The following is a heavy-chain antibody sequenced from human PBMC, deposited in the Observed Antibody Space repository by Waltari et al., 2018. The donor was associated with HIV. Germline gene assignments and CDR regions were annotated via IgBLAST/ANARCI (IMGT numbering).Heavy chain of an antibody. CDR1: GGSISSSSYY. Sequence: QLQLQESGPGLVKPSETLSLTCTVSGGSISSSSYYWGWIRQPPGKGLEWIGSIYYSGSTYYNPSLKSRVTISVDTSKNQFSLKLSSVTAADTAVYYCASPSITIFGVGLDAFDIWGQGTMVTVSS. CDR3: ASPSITIFGVGLDAFDI. J-gene: IGHJ3*02. CDR2: IYYSGST. V-gene: IGHV4-39*01. D-gene: IGHD3-3*01.